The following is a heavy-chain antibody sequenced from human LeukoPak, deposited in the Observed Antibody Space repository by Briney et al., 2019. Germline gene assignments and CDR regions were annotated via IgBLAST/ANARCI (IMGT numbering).Heavy chain of an antibody. Sequence: GGSLRLSCAASGFTFSSYGMHWVRQAPGKGLEWVAFIRYDGSNKYYADSVRGRFTISRDNSKNTLYLQMNSLRAEDTAVYYCAKMDSGYSSSWYGDAFDIWGQGTMVTVSS. CDR2: IRYDGSNK. V-gene: IGHV3-30*02. CDR3: AKMDSGYSSSWYGDAFDI. CDR1: GFTFSSYG. J-gene: IGHJ3*02. D-gene: IGHD6-13*01.